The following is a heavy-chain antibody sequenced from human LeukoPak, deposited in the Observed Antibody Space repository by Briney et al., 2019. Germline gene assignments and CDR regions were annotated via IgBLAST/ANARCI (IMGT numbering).Heavy chain of an antibody. CDR3: ARALTYYGSGGSYYYGMDV. CDR1: GGTFSSYT. J-gene: IGHJ6*02. Sequence: SVEVSCKASGGTFSSYTISGVRQAAGQGLEWTGRIIPILGIANCAQKFQGRVTITADKSTSTAYMELSSLRSEDTAVYYCARALTYYGSGGSYYYGMDVWGQGTTVTVSS. CDR2: IIPILGIA. V-gene: IGHV1-69*02. D-gene: IGHD3-10*01.